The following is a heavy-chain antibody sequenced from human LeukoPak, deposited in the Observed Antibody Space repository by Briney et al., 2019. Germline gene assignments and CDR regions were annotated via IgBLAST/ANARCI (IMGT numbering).Heavy chain of an antibody. CDR2: IKQDGSKK. D-gene: IGHD3-22*01. CDR1: GFTFSRYW. J-gene: IGHJ4*02. V-gene: IGHV3-7*03. CDR3: ATPLDYYDSSGYHQGGD. Sequence: GGFLRLSCAASGFTFSRYWMTWVRQAPGKGLEWVANIKQDGSKKNYVDSVKGRFTISRDNAKNSLYLQMNSLRAEDTAVYYCATPLDYYDSSGYHQGGDWGQGTLVTVSS.